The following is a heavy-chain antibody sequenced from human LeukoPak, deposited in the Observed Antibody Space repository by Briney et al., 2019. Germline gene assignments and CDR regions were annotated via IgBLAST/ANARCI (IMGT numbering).Heavy chain of an antibody. Sequence: SETLSLTCTVSGGSISSSSYYWGWIRQPPGKGLGWIGSIYYSGSTYYNPSLKSRVTISVDTSKNQFSLKLSSVTAADTAVYYCARGLGTTVTTFDYWGQGTLVTVSS. CDR2: IYYSGST. D-gene: IGHD4-17*01. CDR1: GGSISSSSYY. V-gene: IGHV4-39*07. CDR3: ARGLGTTVTTFDY. J-gene: IGHJ4*02.